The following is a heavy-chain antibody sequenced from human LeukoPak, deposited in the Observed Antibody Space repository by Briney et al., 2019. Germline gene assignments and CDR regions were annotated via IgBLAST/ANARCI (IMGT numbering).Heavy chain of an antibody. CDR1: GFTFSSYW. Sequence: GGSLRLSCADSGFTFSSYWMSWVRQAPGEGLEWLANINPDGGDKNYVDSVKGRFTISRDNAKNSVYLEINSLRAEDTAVYYCARPTRSSSPEYWGQGTLLTVSS. D-gene: IGHD6-13*01. CDR3: ARPTRSSSPEY. J-gene: IGHJ4*02. V-gene: IGHV3-7*01. CDR2: INPDGGDK.